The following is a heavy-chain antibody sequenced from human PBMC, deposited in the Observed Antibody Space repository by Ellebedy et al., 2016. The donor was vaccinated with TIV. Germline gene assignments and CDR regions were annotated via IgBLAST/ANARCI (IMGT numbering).Heavy chain of an antibody. CDR2: ISSSSSYI. D-gene: IGHD1-26*01. CDR3: ARDPTDSGSY. V-gene: IGHV3-21*01. CDR1: GFTFSSYS. J-gene: IGHJ3*01. Sequence: GESLKISCAASGFTFSSYSMNWVRQAPGKGLEWVSSISSSSSYIYYADSVKGRFTISRDNAKNSLYLQMNSLRAEDTAVYYCARDPTDSGSYWGQGTMVTVSS.